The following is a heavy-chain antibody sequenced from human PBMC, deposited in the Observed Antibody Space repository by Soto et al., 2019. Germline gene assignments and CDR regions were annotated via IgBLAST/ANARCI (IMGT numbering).Heavy chain of an antibody. V-gene: IGHV3-21*01. Sequence: PGGSLRLSCAASGFTFSSYSMNWVRQAPGKGLEWVSSISSSSSYIYYADSVKGRFTISRDNAKNSLYLQMNSLRAEDTAVYYCASEPYYDFWSGSRSAFVIWGQATMVTVS. CDR2: ISSSSSYI. J-gene: IGHJ3*02. D-gene: IGHD3-3*01. CDR3: ASEPYYDFWSGSRSAFVI. CDR1: GFTFSSYS.